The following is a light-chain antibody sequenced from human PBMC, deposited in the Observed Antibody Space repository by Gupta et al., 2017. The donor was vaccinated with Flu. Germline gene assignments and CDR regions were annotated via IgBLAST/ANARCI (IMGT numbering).Light chain of an antibody. V-gene: IGKV2-28*01. CDR3: MQALQTPYT. CDR2: LGF. CDR1: QSRRYSSGYNH. J-gene: IGKJ2*01. Sequence: VTPGEAASISCSSSQSRRYSSGYNHLDWYLQKPGQSPRLLIYLGFNRASGVPDRFSGSGSGTDFTLKISGVEAEDVGIYYCMQALQTPYTFGQGTKLEIK.